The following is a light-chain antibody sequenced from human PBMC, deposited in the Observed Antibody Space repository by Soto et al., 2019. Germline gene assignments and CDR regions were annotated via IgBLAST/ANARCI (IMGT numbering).Light chain of an antibody. CDR3: CSYAGSSTSWV. Sequence: QSALTQPASVSGSPGHSITISCTGTSSDAGNYNFVSWYQQHPGKAPKVIIYEDSTRPSGVSNRISGSKSGNTASLTISGLQAEDEADYYCCSYAGSSTSWVFGGGTTLTVL. CDR2: EDS. V-gene: IGLV2-23*01. CDR1: SSDAGNYNF. J-gene: IGLJ3*02.